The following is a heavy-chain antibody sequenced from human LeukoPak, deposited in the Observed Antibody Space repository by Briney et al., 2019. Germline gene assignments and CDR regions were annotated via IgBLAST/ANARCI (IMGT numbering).Heavy chain of an antibody. Sequence: QPGGSLRLSCAASGFTFSSYWMHWVRQAPGKGLVWVSRINSDGSSTSYADSVKGRFTISRDNAKNTLYLQMNSLRAEDTAVYYCARAQYSYCHYYFDYWGQGTLVTVSS. CDR3: ARAQYSYCHYYFDY. CDR1: GFTFSSYW. J-gene: IGHJ4*02. V-gene: IGHV3-74*01. CDR2: INSDGSST. D-gene: IGHD5-18*01.